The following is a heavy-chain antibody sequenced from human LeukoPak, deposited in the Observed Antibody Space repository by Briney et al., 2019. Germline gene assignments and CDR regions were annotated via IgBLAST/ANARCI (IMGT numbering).Heavy chain of an antibody. Sequence: GGSLRLSCATSGFTLSSYWMHWVRQVPGKGLEWLSRINNDGVSTSYADSVKGRFTISRDNAKNTLYLQMNSLRAEDTAVYYCARNHYYYYMDVWGKGTTVTVSS. J-gene: IGHJ6*03. CDR1: GFTLSSYW. CDR2: INNDGVST. CDR3: ARNHYYYYMDV. V-gene: IGHV3-74*01.